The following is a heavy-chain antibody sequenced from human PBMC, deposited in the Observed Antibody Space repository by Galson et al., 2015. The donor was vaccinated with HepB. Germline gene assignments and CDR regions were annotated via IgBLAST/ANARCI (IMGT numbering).Heavy chain of an antibody. D-gene: IGHD3-3*01. CDR2: MNPNSGKT. Sequence: SVKVSCKASGYTFTSYDINWVRQATGQGLEWMGWMNPNSGKTGYAQKFQGRVTMTRDTSIGTAYMELSSLRPEDTAVYYCARAAKWHYDFWSGYLSGSWFDPWGQGTLVPVSS. V-gene: IGHV1-8*01. J-gene: IGHJ5*02. CDR1: GYTFTSYD. CDR3: ARAAKWHYDFWSGYLSGSWFDP.